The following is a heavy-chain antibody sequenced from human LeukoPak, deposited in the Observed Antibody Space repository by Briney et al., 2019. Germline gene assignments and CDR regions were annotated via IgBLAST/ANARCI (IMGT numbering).Heavy chain of an antibody. D-gene: IGHD1-14*01. J-gene: IGHJ5*02. CDR3: ARGPEDREFDP. V-gene: IGHV4-39*07. CDR1: GGSISSSSYY. Sequence: PSETLSLTCTVSGGSISSSSYYWGWIRQPPGKGLEWIGSIYYSGNTYYNPSLKSRVTISVDKSKNQFSLKLSSVTAADTAVYYCARGPEDREFDPWGQGTLVTVSS. CDR2: IYYSGNT.